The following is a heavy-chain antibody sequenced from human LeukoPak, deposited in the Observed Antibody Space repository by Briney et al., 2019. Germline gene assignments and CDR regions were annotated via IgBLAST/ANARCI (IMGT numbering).Heavy chain of an antibody. Sequence: SQTLSLTCTVSGGSISSGGYYWSWIRQPPGKGLEWIGYIYHSGSTYYNPSLKSRVTISVDTSKNQFSLKLSSVTAADTAVYYCARDPSGSYLDYWGQGTLVTVSS. CDR3: ARDPSGSYLDY. D-gene: IGHD1-26*01. V-gene: IGHV4-30-2*01. CDR2: IYHSGST. CDR1: GGSISSGGYY. J-gene: IGHJ4*02.